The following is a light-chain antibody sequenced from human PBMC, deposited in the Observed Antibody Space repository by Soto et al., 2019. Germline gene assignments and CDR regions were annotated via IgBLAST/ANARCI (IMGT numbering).Light chain of an antibody. CDR3: MQGRQWPYP. J-gene: IGKJ2*01. V-gene: IGKV2-30*01. CDR2: KVS. CDR1: ESLVDRDGNTF. Sequence: DIVMTQSPFSLPVTLGQPASISCRSSESLVDRDGNTFVNWFQQRPGQSPRRLIHKVSDRDSGVPDRFSGSGSGTDFTLRISRVEAEDVGVYYCMQGRQWPYPFGQGTKLEI.